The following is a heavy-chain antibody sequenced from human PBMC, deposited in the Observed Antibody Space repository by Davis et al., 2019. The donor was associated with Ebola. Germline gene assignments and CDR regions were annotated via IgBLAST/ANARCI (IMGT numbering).Heavy chain of an antibody. CDR3: ARDPYGAYGMDV. J-gene: IGHJ6*02. V-gene: IGHV3-33*01. D-gene: IGHD4/OR15-4a*01. CDR1: GFTFSSYG. Sequence: GESLKISCAASGFTFSSYGMHWVRQAPGKGLEWVAVIWYDGSNKYYADSVKGRFTISRDNAKNSLYLQMNSLRDEDTAVYYCARDPYGAYGMDVWGHGTTVTVSS. CDR2: IWYDGSNK.